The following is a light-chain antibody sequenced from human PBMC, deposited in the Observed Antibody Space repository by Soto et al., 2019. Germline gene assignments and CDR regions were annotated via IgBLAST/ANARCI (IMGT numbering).Light chain of an antibody. CDR2: DAS. Sequence: EIVLTQSPGTLSLSPGERATLSCRASQSISINLAWYQQKPGQAPRLLIYDASNRATGIPARFSGSGSGTDFTLTISSLEPEDFAVYYCHQRQYWPPITFGQGTRLEIK. V-gene: IGKV3-11*01. CDR3: HQRQYWPPIT. CDR1: QSISIN. J-gene: IGKJ5*01.